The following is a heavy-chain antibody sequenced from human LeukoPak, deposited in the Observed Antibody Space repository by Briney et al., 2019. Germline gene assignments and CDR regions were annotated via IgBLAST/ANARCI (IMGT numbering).Heavy chain of an antibody. D-gene: IGHD5-18*01. CDR1: GGPISSSSYY. CDR3: ARRRGHNFDY. V-gene: IGHV4-39*01. J-gene: IGHJ4*02. CDR2: IYYSGST. Sequence: SETLSLTCTVSGGPISSSSYYWGWIRQPPGKGLEWIGSIYYSGSTYYNPSLKSRVTISVDTSKNQFSLKLSSVTAADTAVYCCARRRGHNFDYWGQGTLVTVSS.